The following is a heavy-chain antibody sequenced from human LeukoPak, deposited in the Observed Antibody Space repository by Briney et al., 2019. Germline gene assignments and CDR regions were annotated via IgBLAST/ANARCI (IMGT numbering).Heavy chain of an antibody. Sequence: PSETLSLTCTVSGGSISSGSYYWSWIRQPAGKGLEWIGRIYTSGSTNYNPSLKSRVTISVDTSKNQFSLKLSSVTAADTAVYYCARDDRYGDFHLVWSKGTTVTVSS. V-gene: IGHV4-61*02. CDR2: IYTSGST. J-gene: IGHJ6*04. D-gene: IGHD4-17*01. CDR1: GGSISSGSYY. CDR3: ARDDRYGDFHLV.